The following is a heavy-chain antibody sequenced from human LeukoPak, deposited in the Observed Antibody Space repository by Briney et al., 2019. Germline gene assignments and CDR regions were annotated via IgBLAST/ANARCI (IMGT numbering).Heavy chain of an antibody. Sequence: GGSLRLSCAASGFTFSSYAMHWVRQAPGKGLEWVAVISYDGSNKYYADSVKGRFTISRDNSKNTLYLQMNSLRAEDTAVYYCARDSNYYGSGSYLRPWGQGTLVTVS. CDR1: GFTFSSYA. J-gene: IGHJ5*02. V-gene: IGHV3-30-3*01. CDR2: ISYDGSNK. D-gene: IGHD3-10*01. CDR3: ARDSNYYGSGSYLRP.